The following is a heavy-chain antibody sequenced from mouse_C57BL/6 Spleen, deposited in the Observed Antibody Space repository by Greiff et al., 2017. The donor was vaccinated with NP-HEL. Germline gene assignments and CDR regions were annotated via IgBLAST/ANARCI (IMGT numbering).Heavy chain of an antibody. CDR3: ARENGDYAMDY. J-gene: IGHJ4*01. CDR1: GYTFTSYG. Sequence: QVQLQPSGAELARPGASVKLSCKASGYTFTSYGISWVNQRTGQGLEWIGEIYPRSGNTYYNEKFKGKATLTADQSSSTAYMELRSLTSEDSAVYFCARENGDYAMDYWGQGTSVTVSS. CDR2: IYPRSGNT. V-gene: IGHV1-81*01.